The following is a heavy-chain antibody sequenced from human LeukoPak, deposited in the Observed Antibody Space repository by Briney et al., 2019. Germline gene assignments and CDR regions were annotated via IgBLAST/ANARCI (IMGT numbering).Heavy chain of an antibody. CDR1: GFTFSSYG. CDR3: ARDGIADYGGNSVRYYYYYYMDV. D-gene: IGHD4-23*01. V-gene: IGHV3-33*01. J-gene: IGHJ6*03. CDR2: IWYDGSNK. Sequence: QPGRSLRLSCAASGFTFSSYGMHWVRQAPGKGLEWVAVIWYDGSNKYYADSVKGRFTISRDNSKNTLYLQMNSLRAEDTAVYYCARDGIADYGGNSVRYYYYYYMDVWGKGTTVTVSS.